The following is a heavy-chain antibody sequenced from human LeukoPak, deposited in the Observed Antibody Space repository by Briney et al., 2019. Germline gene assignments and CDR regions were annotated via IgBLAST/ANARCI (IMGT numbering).Heavy chain of an antibody. CDR2: ISSSGSTI. D-gene: IGHD2-2*01. J-gene: IGHJ4*02. V-gene: IGHV3-48*03. CDR3: ASSSPVVLGY. CDR1: GFTFSSYE. Sequence: GGSLRLPCAASGFTFSSYEMNWVRQAPGKGLEWVSYISSSGSTIYYADSVKGRFTISRDNAKNSLYLQMNSLRAEDTAVYYCASSSPVVLGYWGQGTLVTVSS.